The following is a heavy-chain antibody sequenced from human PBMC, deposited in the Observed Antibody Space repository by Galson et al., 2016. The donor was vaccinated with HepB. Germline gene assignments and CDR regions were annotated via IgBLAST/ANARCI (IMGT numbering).Heavy chain of an antibody. CDR3: ARDLNWKLFDY. D-gene: IGHD1-1*01. CDR1: GFTFSNYV. Sequence: SLRLSCAASGFTFSNYVMHWVRQAPGKGLVWVSRTNPEGIGIYTLYADYVKGRFTISRDNAKNTLYLDMTSLRADDTGVYYCARDLNWKLFDYWGQGNLVTVSP. CDR2: TNPEGIGIYT. V-gene: IGHV3-74*01. J-gene: IGHJ4*02.